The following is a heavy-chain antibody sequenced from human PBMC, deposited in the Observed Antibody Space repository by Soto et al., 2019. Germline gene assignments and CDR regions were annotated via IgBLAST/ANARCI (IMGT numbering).Heavy chain of an antibody. D-gene: IGHD4-4*01. CDR2: IYYSGST. J-gene: IGHJ6*02. CDR1: GGSISSYY. Sequence: SETLSLTCTVSGGSISSYYWSWIRQPPGKGLEWIGYIYYSGSTNYNPSLKSRVTISVDTSKNQFSLKLSSVTAADTAVYYCARGGSNNDYSNNYYYYGMDVWGQGTTVTVSS. V-gene: IGHV4-59*01. CDR3: ARGGSNNDYSNNYYYYGMDV.